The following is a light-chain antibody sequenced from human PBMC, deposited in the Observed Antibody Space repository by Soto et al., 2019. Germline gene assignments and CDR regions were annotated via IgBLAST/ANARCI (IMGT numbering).Light chain of an antibody. V-gene: IGKV3-11*01. CDR2: DTS. CDR3: QQQYNWPPIT. CDR1: QSVRSY. J-gene: IGKJ5*01. Sequence: EIVLTQSPATLSLSPGERATLSCRASQSVRSYLSWYQQKPGQAPRLLIYDTSVRATGIPPRFSGSGSETNFTLTISSLEPEDVAVFYCQQQYNWPPITFGQGTRLEIK.